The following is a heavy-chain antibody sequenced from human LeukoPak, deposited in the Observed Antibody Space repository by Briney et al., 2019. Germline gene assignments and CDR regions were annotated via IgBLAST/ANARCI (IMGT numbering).Heavy chain of an antibody. CDR2: ISSGSSTI. D-gene: IGHD1-26*01. Sequence: GGSLRLSCAASGFIFSSYSMSWVRQAPGKGLEWVSYISSGSSTIYYADSVKGRFTISRDNAKNSLYLQMNSLRAEDTAVYYCAMRGWVNYYFDYWGQGTLVTVSS. J-gene: IGHJ4*02. V-gene: IGHV3-48*01. CDR1: GFIFSSYS. CDR3: AMRGWVNYYFDY.